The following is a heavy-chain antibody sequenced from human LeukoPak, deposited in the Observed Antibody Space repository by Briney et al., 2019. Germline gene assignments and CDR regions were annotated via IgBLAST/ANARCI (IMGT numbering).Heavy chain of an antibody. CDR3: ASTITVTTDY. V-gene: IGHV4-38-2*02. Sequence: SETLSLTCTVSGYSISSGYYWGWIRQAPGKGLEWIGTIYHSGSSYYNLSLKSRVTISLDTSKNQFSLKLSSVTAADTAVYFCASTITVTTDYWGQGTLVTVSS. J-gene: IGHJ4*02. D-gene: IGHD4-17*01. CDR1: GYSISSGYY. CDR2: IYHSGSS.